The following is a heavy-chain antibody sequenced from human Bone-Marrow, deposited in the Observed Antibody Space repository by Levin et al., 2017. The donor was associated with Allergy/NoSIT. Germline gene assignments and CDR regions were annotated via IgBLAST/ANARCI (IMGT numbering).Heavy chain of an antibody. CDR3: ARGSRYCTDGVCFFAY. J-gene: IGHJ4*02. V-gene: IGHV1-3*04. Sequence: GESLKISCKASGYTFNIYAMHWVRQAPGQRPEWLGCIYTGTGNTKYSKRLQGRVTITRDTSASAVYMELSSLRSEDTAVYFCARGSRYCTDGVCFFAYWGQGTLVTVSS. D-gene: IGHD2-8*01. CDR2: IYTGTGNT. CDR1: GYTFNIYA.